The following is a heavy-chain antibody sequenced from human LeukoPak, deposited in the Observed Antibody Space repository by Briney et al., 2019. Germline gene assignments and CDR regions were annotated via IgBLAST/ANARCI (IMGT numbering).Heavy chain of an antibody. CDR2: IYPGESDT. D-gene: IGHD2-2*01. Sequence: GESLKISCKGSGYSFTSYWIGWLRQMPGKGLEWMGIIYPGESDTRYSPSFQGQVTIPADKSISTAYMQWSSLKASDTAMYYCARLCQVTNRNNRDIVVVPAAQVHFGFDPWGQGTLVTVSS. V-gene: IGHV5-51*01. CDR3: ARLCQVTNRNNRDIVVVPAAQVHFGFDP. J-gene: IGHJ5*02. CDR1: GYSFTSYW.